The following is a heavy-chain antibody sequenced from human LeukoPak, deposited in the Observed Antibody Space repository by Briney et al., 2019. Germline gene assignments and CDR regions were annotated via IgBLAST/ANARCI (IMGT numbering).Heavy chain of an antibody. CDR1: GYTFTSDC. V-gene: IGHV1-46*01. D-gene: IGHD4-11*01. Sequence: GASVKIPCKASGYTFTSDCMHWVRQAPGQGLEWMGIIKHSGDSTSYAQTCQGRATMTRHTSTSTVYMELSSLRSEDTAVFYCARDLRCYSNYYYFDYWGQGTLVTVSS. J-gene: IGHJ4*02. CDR3: ARDLRCYSNYYYFDY. CDR2: IKHSGDST.